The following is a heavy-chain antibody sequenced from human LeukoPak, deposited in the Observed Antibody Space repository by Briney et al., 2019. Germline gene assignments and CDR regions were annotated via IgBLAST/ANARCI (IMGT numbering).Heavy chain of an antibody. CDR3: ARRLAARPDLAVDY. J-gene: IGHJ4*02. D-gene: IGHD6-6*01. CDR1: GYTFASYA. Sequence: ASVKVSCKASGYTFASYAMNWVRQAPGQGLEWMGWINTNTGNPTYAQGFTGRFVFSLDTSVSTAYLQISSLKAEDTAVYYCARRLAARPDLAVDYWGQGTLVTVSS. V-gene: IGHV7-4-1*02. CDR2: INTNTGNP.